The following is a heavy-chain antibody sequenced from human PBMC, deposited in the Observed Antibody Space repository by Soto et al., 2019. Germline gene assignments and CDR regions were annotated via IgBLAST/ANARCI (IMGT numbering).Heavy chain of an antibody. Sequence: QVRLVQSGAEVKKPGASVKVSCKASGYIFTSYRINWVRQAPGQGPEWLGWITADNGITDYPQKLQGRVTMTTDTSTSTACLELRSMTSDATAVYYCARDRRGIAATGWGMDVWGQGTTVTVTS. CDR3: ARDRRGIAATGWGMDV. CDR2: ITADNGIT. CDR1: GYIFTSYR. J-gene: IGHJ6*02. V-gene: IGHV1-18*01. D-gene: IGHD6-13*01.